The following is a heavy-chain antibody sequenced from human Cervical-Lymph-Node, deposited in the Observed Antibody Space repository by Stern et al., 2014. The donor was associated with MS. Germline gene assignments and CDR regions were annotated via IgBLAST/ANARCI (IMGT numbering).Heavy chain of an antibody. V-gene: IGHV3-9*01. CDR2: ISWNSGSI. Sequence: VQLVESGGGLVRPGRSLRLSCAASGFTFDDYAMHWVRQAPGKGLEWVSGISWNSGSIGYADSVKGRFTISRDNAKNSLYLQMNSLRVDDTALYYCAKVMNSGWRRPFDYWGQGTLVSVSS. D-gene: IGHD6-19*01. J-gene: IGHJ4*02. CDR1: GFTFDDYA. CDR3: AKVMNSGWRRPFDY.